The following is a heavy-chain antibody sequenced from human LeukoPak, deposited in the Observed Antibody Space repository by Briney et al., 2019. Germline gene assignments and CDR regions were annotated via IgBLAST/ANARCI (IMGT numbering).Heavy chain of an antibody. Sequence: ASVKVSCKASGYTFTSYGISWVRQAPGQGLEWMGWISAYNGNTNYAQKLQGRVTMTTDTSTSTAYMELRSLRSDDTAVYYCAREDRVLLWFGEPFYGMDVWGQGTTVTVSS. CDR1: GYTFTSYG. CDR3: AREDRVLLWFGEPFYGMDV. CDR2: ISAYNGNT. V-gene: IGHV1-18*01. J-gene: IGHJ6*02. D-gene: IGHD3-10*01.